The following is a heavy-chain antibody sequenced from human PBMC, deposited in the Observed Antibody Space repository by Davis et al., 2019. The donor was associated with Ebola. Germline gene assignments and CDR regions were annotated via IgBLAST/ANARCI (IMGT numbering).Heavy chain of an antibody. Sequence: GGSLRLSCAASGFTFADYAMHWVRQAPGKGLEWVSGISWNSGSIGYAESVKGRFTISRDNAKNSLYLQMNSLRAEDTALYYCAKDTEYSTTPGSHYFDYWGQGTLVTVSS. V-gene: IGHV3-9*01. D-gene: IGHD6-6*01. J-gene: IGHJ4*02. CDR2: ISWNSGSI. CDR1: GFTFADYA. CDR3: AKDTEYSTTPGSHYFDY.